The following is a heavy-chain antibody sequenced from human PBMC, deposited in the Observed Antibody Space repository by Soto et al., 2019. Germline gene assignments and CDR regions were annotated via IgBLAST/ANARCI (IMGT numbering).Heavy chain of an antibody. CDR1: GFTFSSFW. D-gene: IGHD3-16*02. Sequence: EVHLVESGGGLVQPGGSLRLSCVGSGFTFSSFWICWIRQTPGKGLEWVTNMNQDGSEIAYADSVKGRFTVSRDNAKNEVYLQMNSLTVEDTAVYFCARDVSYQLFEHCGQGALVTVSS. J-gene: IGHJ4*02. CDR3: ARDVSYQLFEH. CDR2: MNQDGSEI. V-gene: IGHV3-7*01.